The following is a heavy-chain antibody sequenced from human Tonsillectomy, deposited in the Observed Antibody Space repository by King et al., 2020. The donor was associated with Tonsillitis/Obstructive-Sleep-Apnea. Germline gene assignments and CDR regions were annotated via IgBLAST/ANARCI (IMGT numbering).Heavy chain of an antibody. V-gene: IGHV1-46*01. D-gene: IGHD6-25*01. CDR2: INPSGGST. CDR3: ARVAGKHDAFDI. CDR1: GYTFTSYY. J-gene: IGHJ3*02. Sequence: VQLVQSGAEVKKPGASVKVSCKASGYTFTSYYMHWVRQAPGQGLEWMGIINPSGGSTSYAQKFQGRGTMTRDTSTSTVYMELSSLRSEDTAVYYCARVAGKHDAFDIWGQGTMVTVSS.